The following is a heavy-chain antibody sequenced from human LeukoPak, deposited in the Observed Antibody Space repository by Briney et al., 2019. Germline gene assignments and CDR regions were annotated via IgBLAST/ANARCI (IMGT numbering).Heavy chain of an antibody. V-gene: IGHV4-59*01. Sequence: KPSETLSLTCTVSGGSISSYYWSWIRQPPAKGLEWIGYIYYSGSTNYNPSLKSRVTISVDTSKNQFSLKLSSVTAADTAVYYCARDPYSSSWWYFDLWGRGTLVTVSS. CDR3: ARDPYSSSWWYFDL. CDR2: IYYSGST. CDR1: GGSISSYY. D-gene: IGHD6-13*01. J-gene: IGHJ2*01.